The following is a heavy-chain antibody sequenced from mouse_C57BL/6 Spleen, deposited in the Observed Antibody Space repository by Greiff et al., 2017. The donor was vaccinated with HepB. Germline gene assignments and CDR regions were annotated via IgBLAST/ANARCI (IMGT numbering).Heavy chain of an antibody. Sequence: QVQLQQPGAELVRPGSSVKLSCKASGYTFTSYWTHWVKQRPIQGLEWIGNIDPSDIETHYNQKFKDKVTLTVAKSSSTAYMQFSSLTSEDSTVYYCAIGSSGPEAMHNWGPGTSASVSS. J-gene: IGHJ4*01. CDR2: IDPSDIET. CDR3: AIGSSGPEAMHN. D-gene: IGHD3-2*02. CDR1: GYTFTSYW. V-gene: IGHV1-52*01.